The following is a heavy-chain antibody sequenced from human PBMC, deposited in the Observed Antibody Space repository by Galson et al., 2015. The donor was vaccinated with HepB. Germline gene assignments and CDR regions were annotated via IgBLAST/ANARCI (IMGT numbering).Heavy chain of an antibody. Sequence: SLRLSCAASGLTFSNYALTWVRQAPGQGLEWVSTITDSGRSSYYADSVKGRLTISRDNSRNTVYLQMNNLRAEDTAVYFCALEGDYDGLRDYWGQGTLVTVSS. CDR2: ITDSGRSS. D-gene: IGHD4-23*01. V-gene: IGHV3-23*01. J-gene: IGHJ4*02. CDR1: GLTFSNYA. CDR3: ALEGDYDGLRDY.